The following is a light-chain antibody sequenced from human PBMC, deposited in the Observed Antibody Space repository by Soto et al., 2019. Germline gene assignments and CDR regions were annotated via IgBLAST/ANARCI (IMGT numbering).Light chain of an antibody. Sequence: DIQMTQSPSSLSASVGDRVTITCRASQNIRTSLNWYQQKQGKAPKLLIYAASNLQSGVPSRISGGGSGTDFTLIISCLQPEDFATYYCHQSYTTPFTFGPGTKVDIK. J-gene: IGKJ3*01. CDR3: HQSYTTPFT. CDR2: AAS. V-gene: IGKV1-39*01. CDR1: QNIRTS.